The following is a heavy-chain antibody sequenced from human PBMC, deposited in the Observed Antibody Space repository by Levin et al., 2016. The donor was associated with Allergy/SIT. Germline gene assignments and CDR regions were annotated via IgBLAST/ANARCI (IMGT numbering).Heavy chain of an antibody. J-gene: IGHJ3*02. CDR1: GGSISRRDYY. V-gene: IGHV4-30-4*01. CDR2: IYYSGSV. CDR3: ARAGLYIKNAFDI. Sequence: LRLSCTVSGGSISRRDYYWSWIRQTPEKGLEWIGYIYYSGSVYYNPSLKSRFIISIDRSKNQFSLKVNSVTAADTALYYCARAGLYIKNAFDIWGQGTMLTVSS.